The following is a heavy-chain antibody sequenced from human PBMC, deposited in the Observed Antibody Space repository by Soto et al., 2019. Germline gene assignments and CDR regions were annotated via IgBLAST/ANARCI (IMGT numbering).Heavy chain of an antibody. CDR3: AAINYYDFRSGYLRGRFDP. CDR1: GGSISSGGYY. D-gene: IGHD3-3*01. J-gene: IGHJ5*02. V-gene: IGHV4-31*03. Sequence: QVQLQESGPGLVKPSQTLSLTCTVSGGSISSGGYYWSWIRQHPGKGLEWIGYIYYSGSTYYNPSLKSRVTISVETSKNQSSLKLSSVTAADTAVYYCAAINYYDFRSGYLRGRFDPWGQGTLVTVSS. CDR2: IYYSGST.